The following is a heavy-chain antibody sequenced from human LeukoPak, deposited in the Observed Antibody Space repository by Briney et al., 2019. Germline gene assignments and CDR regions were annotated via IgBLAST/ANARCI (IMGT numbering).Heavy chain of an antibody. D-gene: IGHD6-19*01. J-gene: IGHJ3*02. CDR1: GDSISSYY. Sequence: SETLSLTCTVSGDSISSYYWSWIRQPPGKGLEWIGYIYYSGSTNYNPSLKSRVTISVDTSKNHFSLKLSSVTAADTAVYYCARYSSGWNDAFDIWGQGTMVTVSS. CDR3: ARYSSGWNDAFDI. CDR2: IYYSGST. V-gene: IGHV4-59*01.